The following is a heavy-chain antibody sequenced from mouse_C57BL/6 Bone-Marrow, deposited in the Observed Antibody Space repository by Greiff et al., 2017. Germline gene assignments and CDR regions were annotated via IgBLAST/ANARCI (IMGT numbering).Heavy chain of an antibody. CDR1: GFTFTDYY. Sequence: EVKLQESGGGLVQPGGSLSLSCAASGFTFTDYYMSWVRQPPGKALEWLGFIRNKANGYTTEYSASVKGRFTISRDNSQSILYLQMNALRAEDSATYYCARWTAQAHYYAMDYWGQGTSVTVSS. V-gene: IGHV7-3*01. CDR2: IRNKANGYTT. D-gene: IGHD3-2*02. CDR3: ARWTAQAHYYAMDY. J-gene: IGHJ4*01.